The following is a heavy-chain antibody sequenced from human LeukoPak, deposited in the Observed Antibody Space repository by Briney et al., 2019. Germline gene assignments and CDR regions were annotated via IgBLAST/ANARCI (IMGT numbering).Heavy chain of an antibody. V-gene: IGHV3-30*18. J-gene: IGHJ4*02. D-gene: IGHD5-12*01. CDR3: AKDLGRRGVATELFDY. CDR2: ISYDGSNK. Sequence: GGSLRLSCAASGFTFSTYGMHWVRQAPGKGLEWVAVISYDGSNKYYADSVKGRFTISRDNSKNTLYLQMNSLRAEDTAVYYCAKDLGRRGVATELFDYWGQGTLVTVSS. CDR1: GFTFSTYG.